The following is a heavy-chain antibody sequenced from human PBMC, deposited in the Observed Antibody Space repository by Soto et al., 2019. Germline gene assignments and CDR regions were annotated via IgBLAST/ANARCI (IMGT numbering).Heavy chain of an antibody. J-gene: IGHJ4*02. CDR1: GFDFSTYA. Sequence: EVQLLESGGTLVQPGGSLRLSCAASGFDFSTYAMTWVRQAPGKGLEWVSSIIHRGDTAYYACSVKGRFTISRDNSKTTLYLQMNSLRADDTAMYYCAKDWPGTSSVTSDYWGQGTLVTVSS. V-gene: IGHV3-23*01. CDR2: IIHRGDTA. CDR3: AKDWPGTSSVTSDY. D-gene: IGHD4-17*01.